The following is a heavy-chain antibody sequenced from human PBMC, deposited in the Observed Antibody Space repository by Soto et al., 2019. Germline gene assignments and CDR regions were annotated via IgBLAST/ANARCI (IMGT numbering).Heavy chain of an antibody. CDR1: GASVTSRNW. D-gene: IGHD1-7*01. CDR3: ARQELELDWFDP. J-gene: IGHJ5*02. Sequence: QVQLQESGPGLVQPAGTLSLTCTVSGASVTSRNWWIWVRHPPGKGLVWIGAIHHSGTTDYNPSLKSRATISVDKSKTHFSLRLTSVTAADTALYYCARQELELDWFDPWGQGTLVSVSS. V-gene: IGHV4-4*02. CDR2: IHHSGTT.